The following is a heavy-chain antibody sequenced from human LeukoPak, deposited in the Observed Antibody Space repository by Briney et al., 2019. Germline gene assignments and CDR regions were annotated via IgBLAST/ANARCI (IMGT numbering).Heavy chain of an antibody. CDR3: AKEDLPYHLLIGYYTIPYSLDS. D-gene: IGHD3-9*01. CDR1: GLTFSNYA. J-gene: IGHJ4*02. CDR2: ISGSGGGT. V-gene: IGHV3-23*01. Sequence: GGSLRLSSAASGLTFSNYAMSRVRQASGKGLEWVSAISGSGGGTYNAASVKGRFTISRDNSRNTLFLQMNSLRAEDTAVYYCAKEDLPYHLLIGYYTIPYSLDSWGQGTLVTVSS.